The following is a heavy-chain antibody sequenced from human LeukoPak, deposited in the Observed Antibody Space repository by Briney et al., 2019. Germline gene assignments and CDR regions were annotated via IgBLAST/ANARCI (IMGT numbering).Heavy chain of an antibody. CDR1: GFTFSNYA. CDR2: ISGSGDNT. D-gene: IGHD5-12*01. V-gene: IGHV3-23*01. Sequence: PGGSLRLSCAASGFTFSNYAMSWVRQAPGKGLEWVSAISGSGDNTYYADSGKGRFTVSRDNSKNTLYVQMKSLRAEDTAVYYCAREMGGYPFDYWGQGTLVTVSS. CDR3: AREMGGYPFDY. J-gene: IGHJ4*02.